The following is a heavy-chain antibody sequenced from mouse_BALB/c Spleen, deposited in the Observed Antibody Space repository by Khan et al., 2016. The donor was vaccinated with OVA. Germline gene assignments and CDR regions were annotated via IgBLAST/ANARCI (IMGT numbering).Heavy chain of an antibody. CDR1: GYSFTSYY. D-gene: IGHD2-2*01. V-gene: IGHV1S135*01. Sequence: VQLKESGPELMKPGASVKISCKASGYSFTSYYIHWVMQSHGTSLEWIGYIDPFSGGTTYNQKFKGKATLTVDKSSSKAYIHLSNLTSEDSAVYYCTRHGYVAWFTYWGQGTLVTVSA. CDR2: IDPFSGGT. CDR3: TRHGYVAWFTY. J-gene: IGHJ3*01.